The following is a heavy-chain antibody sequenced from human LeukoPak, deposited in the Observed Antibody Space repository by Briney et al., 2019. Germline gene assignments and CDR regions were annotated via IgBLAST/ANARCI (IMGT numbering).Heavy chain of an antibody. V-gene: IGHV5-51*01. CDR2: IYPGDSQT. J-gene: IGHJ5*02. Sequence: GESLKISCKGSGYSFANYWIGWVRQMPGKGLEWMGIIYPGDSQTGYSPSFQGQVTISADKFISTAYLQWSSLKASDTAIYYCARSSVNWFDPWGPGTLVTVSS. CDR3: ARSSVNWFDP. D-gene: IGHD3-3*01. CDR1: GYSFANYW.